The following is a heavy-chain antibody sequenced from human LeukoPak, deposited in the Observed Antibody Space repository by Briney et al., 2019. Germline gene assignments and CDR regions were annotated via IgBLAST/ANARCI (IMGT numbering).Heavy chain of an antibody. CDR1: GGSFSVYY. CDR2: INHSGST. J-gene: IGHJ4*02. Sequence: PSETLSLTCAVYGGSFSVYYWSWIRQPPGKGLEWIGEINHSGSTNYNPSLKSRVTISVDTSKNQFSLKLSSVTAADTAVYYCARGPRVRVILTSYSSFSDYWGQGTLVTVSS. CDR3: ARGPRVRVILTSYSSFSDY. V-gene: IGHV4-34*01. D-gene: IGHD3-9*01.